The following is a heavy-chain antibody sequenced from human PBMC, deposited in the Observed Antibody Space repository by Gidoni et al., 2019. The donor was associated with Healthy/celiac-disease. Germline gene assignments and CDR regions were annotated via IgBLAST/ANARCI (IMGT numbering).Heavy chain of an antibody. CDR3: ARDSRQSQLKYFQH. Sequence: EVQLVESGGGLVKPGGSLRLSCAASGFTFSSYSMNWVRQAPGKGLEWVSSISSSSSYIYYADSVKGRFTISRDNAKNSMYLQMNSLRAEDTAVYYCARDSRQSQLKYFQHWGQGTLVTVSS. CDR2: ISSSSSYI. D-gene: IGHD1-1*01. CDR1: GFTFSSYS. J-gene: IGHJ1*01. V-gene: IGHV3-21*01.